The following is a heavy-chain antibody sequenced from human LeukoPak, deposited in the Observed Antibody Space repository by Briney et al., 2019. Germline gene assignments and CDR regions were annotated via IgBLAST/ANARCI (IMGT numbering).Heavy chain of an antibody. V-gene: IGHV4-59*01. Sequence: PSETLSLTCIVSGGSIRNYYWNWIRQPPGKGLEWIGFIHYSGSTYYRPTLKSRVTMSVDTSKNQFSLKLTSVTAADTAVYYCARGGDSSGYLNHYYYGMDVWGQGTTVTVSS. CDR2: IHYSGST. CDR3: ARGGDSSGYLNHYYYGMDV. J-gene: IGHJ6*02. CDR1: GGSIRNYY. D-gene: IGHD5-18*01.